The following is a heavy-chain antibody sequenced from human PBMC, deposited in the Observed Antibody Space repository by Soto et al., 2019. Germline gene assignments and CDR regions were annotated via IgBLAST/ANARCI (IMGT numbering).Heavy chain of an antibody. J-gene: IGHJ4*02. Sequence: QITLKESGPTLVKPTQTLTLTCIFSGFSLSTNGVGVGWIRQPPEKALEWLALIYWDDDKRYSPSLKSRLTITEDTSDNQVVLTMTNMDPVDTATYYCARVYYYGSGNPYYFGYWGQGTLVTVSS. D-gene: IGHD3-10*01. V-gene: IGHV2-5*02. CDR1: GFSLSTNGVG. CDR3: ARVYYYGSGNPYYFGY. CDR2: IYWDDDK.